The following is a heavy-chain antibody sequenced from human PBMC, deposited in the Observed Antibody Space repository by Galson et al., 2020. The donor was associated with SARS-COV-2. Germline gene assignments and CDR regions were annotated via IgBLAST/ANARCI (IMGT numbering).Heavy chain of an antibody. CDR1: GFTFSSYG. J-gene: IGHJ4*02. Sequence: QAGGSLRLSCAASGFTFSSYGMHWVRQAPGKGLEWVAVIWYDGSNKYYADSVKGRFTISRDNSKNTLYLQMNSLRAEDTAVYYCARDHQFGQDYGGTGDYWGQGTLVTVSS. CDR2: IWYDGSNK. CDR3: ARDHQFGQDYGGTGDY. D-gene: IGHD4-17*01. V-gene: IGHV3-33*01.